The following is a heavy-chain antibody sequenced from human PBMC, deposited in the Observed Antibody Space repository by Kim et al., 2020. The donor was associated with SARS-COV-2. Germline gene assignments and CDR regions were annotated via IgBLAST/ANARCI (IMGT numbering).Heavy chain of an antibody. D-gene: IGHD3-22*01. Sequence: GGSLRLSCAASGFTFSSYWMSWVRQAPGKGLEWVANIKQDGSEKYYVDSVKGRFTISRDNAKNSLYLQMNSLRAEDTAVYYCARVWEYYYDSSGYYYRDAFDIWGQGTMVTVSS. CDR2: IKQDGSEK. CDR3: ARVWEYYYDSSGYYYRDAFDI. CDR1: GFTFSSYW. V-gene: IGHV3-7*01. J-gene: IGHJ3*02.